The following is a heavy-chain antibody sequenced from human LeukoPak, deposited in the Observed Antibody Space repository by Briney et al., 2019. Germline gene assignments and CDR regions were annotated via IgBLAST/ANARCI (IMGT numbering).Heavy chain of an antibody. CDR2: ISSSNSYI. Sequence: GGSLRLSCAASGLASSSYSMNWVRQAPGKGLEWVSSISSSNSYIYYADSVKGRFTISRDNAKNSLFLQLNSLRAEDRAVYYCARNRGSFGELLPDYWGQGTLVTVSS. D-gene: IGHD3-10*01. CDR3: ARNRGSFGELLPDY. J-gene: IGHJ4*02. CDR1: GLASSSYS. V-gene: IGHV3-21*01.